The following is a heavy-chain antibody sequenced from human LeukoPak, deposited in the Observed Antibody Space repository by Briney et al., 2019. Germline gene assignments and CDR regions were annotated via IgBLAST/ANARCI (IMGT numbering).Heavy chain of an antibody. CDR1: GFTFSNYC. CDR3: VRDFRSADY. V-gene: IGHV3-74*01. J-gene: IGHJ4*02. Sequence: GGSLRLSCAASGFTFSNYCMHWVRQIPGKGLVWVSRICPDGTVTNYAGSVKGRFTISRDNARNMVFLQMNSLRADDTAVYYCVRDFRSADYWGQGILVTVSS. CDR2: ICPDGTVT.